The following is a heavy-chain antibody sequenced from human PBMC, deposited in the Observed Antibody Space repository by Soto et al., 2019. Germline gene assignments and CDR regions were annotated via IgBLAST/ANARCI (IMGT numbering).Heavy chain of an antibody. Sequence: PSETLSLTCTVSGGSISSYYWSWIRQPPGKGLEWIGYIYYSGSTNYNPSLKSRVTISVDTSKNQFSLKLSSVTAADTAVYYCARHKTIAARPIDYWGQGTLVTVSS. CDR2: IYYSGST. D-gene: IGHD6-6*01. CDR1: GGSISSYY. V-gene: IGHV4-59*08. CDR3: ARHKTIAARPIDY. J-gene: IGHJ4*02.